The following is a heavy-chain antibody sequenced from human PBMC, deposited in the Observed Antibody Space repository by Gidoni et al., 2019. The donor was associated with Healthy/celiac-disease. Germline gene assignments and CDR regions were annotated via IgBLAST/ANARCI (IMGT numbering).Heavy chain of an antibody. CDR3: ARGMDYVWGSYRYTVGFDY. J-gene: IGHJ4*02. D-gene: IGHD3-16*02. V-gene: IGHV5-51*01. CDR1: GYSFPSYW. Sequence: EVQLVQSGAEVKKPGDSLKISCKGSGYSFPSYWLGWVRQMPGKGLEWMGIIYPGDSDTRYSPSFQGQVTISADKSISTAYLQWSSLKASDTAMYYCARGMDYVWGSYRYTVGFDYWGQGTLVTVSS. CDR2: IYPGDSDT.